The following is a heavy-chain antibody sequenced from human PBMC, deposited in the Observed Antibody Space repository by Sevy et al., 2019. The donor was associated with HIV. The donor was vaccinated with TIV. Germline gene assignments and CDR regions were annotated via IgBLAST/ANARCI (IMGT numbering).Heavy chain of an antibody. V-gene: IGHV3-73*01. CDR1: GFTFSGSA. CDR3: TRHLQVVRRVCSYYNYGMDV. J-gene: IGHJ6*02. Sequence: GGSLRLSCAASGFTFSGSAMHWVRQASGKGLEWVGRIRSKANSYATAYAASVKGRFTISRDDSKNTAYLQMNSLKTEDTAVYYCTRHLQVVRRVCSYYNYGMDVWGQGTTVTVSS. D-gene: IGHD3-10*01. CDR2: IRSKANSYAT.